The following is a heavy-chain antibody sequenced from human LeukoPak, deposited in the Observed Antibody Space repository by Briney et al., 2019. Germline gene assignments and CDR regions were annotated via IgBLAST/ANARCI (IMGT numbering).Heavy chain of an antibody. CDR1: GGSVSSYY. Sequence: SETLSLTCTVSGGSVSSYYWSWIRQPPGKGLEWIGYIYTRGKTNSNPSLKGRVTISGDTSKNQFSLKLSSVTAADTAVYYCARHLHSDGSGSYLNWLDPWGRGILVTVSS. V-gene: IGHV4-4*09. CDR2: IYTRGKT. D-gene: IGHD3-10*01. CDR3: ARHLHSDGSGSYLNWLDP. J-gene: IGHJ5*02.